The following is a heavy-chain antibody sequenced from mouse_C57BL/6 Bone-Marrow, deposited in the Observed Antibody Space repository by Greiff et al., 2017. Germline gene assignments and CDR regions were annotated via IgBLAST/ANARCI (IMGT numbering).Heavy chain of an antibody. V-gene: IGHV1-72*01. Sequence: VQLQQPGAELVKPGASVKLSCKASGYTFTSYWMHWVKQRPGRGLEGIGRIDPNSGGTKYNEKFKSKATLTVDKPSSTAYMQLSSLTSEDSAVYYCARSTYYDPFDYWGQGTTLTVSS. CDR2: IDPNSGGT. J-gene: IGHJ2*01. D-gene: IGHD2-4*01. CDR1: GYTFTSYW. CDR3: ARSTYYDPFDY.